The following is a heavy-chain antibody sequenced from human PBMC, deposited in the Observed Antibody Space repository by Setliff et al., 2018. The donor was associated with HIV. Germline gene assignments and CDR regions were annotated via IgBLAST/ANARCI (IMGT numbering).Heavy chain of an antibody. D-gene: IGHD3-3*01. CDR2: ISCIGSST. Sequence: GSLRLSWAASGFTLSHYAMSWVRQAPGKGLDWVSDISCIGSSTYYADSVKGRFTITRANATNSLYRQMNSLRAEDTAVYYCARDYASYNFWSGYSAPYAFDIWGQGTMVTVSS. J-gene: IGHJ3*02. CDR3: ARDYASYNFWSGYSAPYAFDI. CDR1: GFTLSHYA. V-gene: IGHV3-23*01.